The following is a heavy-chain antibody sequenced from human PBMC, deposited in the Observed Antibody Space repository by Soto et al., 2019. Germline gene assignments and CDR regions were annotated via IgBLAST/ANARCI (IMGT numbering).Heavy chain of an antibody. J-gene: IGHJ3*01. CDR1: GYSFTNYW. CDR2: IYPGDSHA. V-gene: IGHV5-51*01. CDR3: ARPYSGGPNDPFDV. Sequence: GESLKISCKGSGYSFTNYWIGWVRQMPGKGLEWMGIIYPGDSHAIYSPSFQGQVTMSADRSISTAYLQWSSLKASDTAMYYCARPYSGGPNDPFDVWGQGTMVTVSS. D-gene: IGHD1-26*01.